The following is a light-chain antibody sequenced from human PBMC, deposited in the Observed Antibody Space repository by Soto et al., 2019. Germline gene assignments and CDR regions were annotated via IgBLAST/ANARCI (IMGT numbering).Light chain of an antibody. V-gene: IGKV3-20*01. J-gene: IGKJ5*01. Sequence: ILLTQSPATLSVSPGERVTLSCRASQSVRSSYVAWYQQKRGQAPRLLVYGPSTRATGIPDRFSGSGSGTDFTLTISRLEPEDFAVYYCQQYGNAPPYTFGQGTRLEIK. CDR2: GPS. CDR1: QSVRSSY. CDR3: QQYGNAPPYT.